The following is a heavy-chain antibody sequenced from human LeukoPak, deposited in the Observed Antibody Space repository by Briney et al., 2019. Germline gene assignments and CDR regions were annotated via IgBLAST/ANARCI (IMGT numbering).Heavy chain of an antibody. D-gene: IGHD2-2*02. V-gene: IGHV3-23*01. CDR1: GFTFSSYA. Sequence: GGSLRLSCAASGFTFSSYAMRWVRQAPGKGLEWVSAISGSGGSTYYADSVKGRFTISRDNSKNTLYLQMNSLRAEDTAGYYCLTLGYCSSTSCYTWASYLEFDYWGQGTLVTVSS. CDR3: LTLGYCSSTSCYTWASYLEFDY. J-gene: IGHJ4*02. CDR2: ISGSGGST.